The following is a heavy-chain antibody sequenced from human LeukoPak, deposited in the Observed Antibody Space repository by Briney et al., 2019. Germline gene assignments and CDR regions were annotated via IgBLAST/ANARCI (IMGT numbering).Heavy chain of an antibody. D-gene: IGHD1-26*01. V-gene: IGHV4-39*01. J-gene: IGHJ4*02. CDR3: ARLLNTGSFDFDS. CDR1: GASISSYSHY. CDR2: IYYRGSI. Sequence: SETLSLTCSASGASISSYSHYWAWVRQPPGKELEWIGNIYYRGSIAYNPSLSSRITMSIDTSKNQFSLRLSSVTAVDTAVFYCARLLNTGSFDFDSWGQGTLVTVSS.